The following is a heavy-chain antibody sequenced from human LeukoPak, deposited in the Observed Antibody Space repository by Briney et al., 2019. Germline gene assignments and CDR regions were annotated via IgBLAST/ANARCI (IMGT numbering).Heavy chain of an antibody. J-gene: IGHJ4*02. V-gene: IGHV3-30*18. Sequence: PGRSLRLSCAASGFTFSSYGMHWVRQAPSKGLEWVAVISYDGSNKYYADSVKGRFTISRDNSKNTLYLQMNSLRAEDTAVYYCAKGPYCGGDCYFPDYWGQGTLVTVSS. CDR2: ISYDGSNK. CDR1: GFTFSSYG. CDR3: AKGPYCGGDCYFPDY. D-gene: IGHD2-21*02.